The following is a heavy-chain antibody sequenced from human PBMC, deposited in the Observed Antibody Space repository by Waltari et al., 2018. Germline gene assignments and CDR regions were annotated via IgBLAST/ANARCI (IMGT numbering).Heavy chain of an antibody. CDR1: GFTFTDYW. J-gene: IGHJ4*02. CDR3: VRDHWGPDY. CDR2: IHKDGSEK. V-gene: IGHV3-7*01. Sequence: EVHLVESGGGLVQPGGSLRLSCAASGFTFTDYWMSWVHQAPVKGPGWVANIHKDGSEKKYVDYVKGRFTISRDNAKDSVYLQMNSLRADDTAMYYCVRDHWGPDYWGQGTLVTVSS. D-gene: IGHD7-27*01.